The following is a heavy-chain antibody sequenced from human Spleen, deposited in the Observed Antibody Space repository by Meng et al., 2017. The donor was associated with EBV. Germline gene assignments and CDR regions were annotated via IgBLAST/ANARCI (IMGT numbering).Heavy chain of an antibody. Sequence: QVQLVQSGAEVRKPXXSVRCSCKASGYTFTGNYVHWVRQAPGQGLEWMGRINPNSGDTAYEQKFQGRVTMTTDTSISTAYMDLSSLTSGDTAVYYCARGGTRVFNNNRPYWGQGTLVTVSS. CDR2: INPNSGDT. J-gene: IGHJ4*02. CDR1: GYTFTGNY. D-gene: IGHD1/OR15-1a*01. V-gene: IGHV1-2*06. CDR3: ARGGTRVFNNNRPY.